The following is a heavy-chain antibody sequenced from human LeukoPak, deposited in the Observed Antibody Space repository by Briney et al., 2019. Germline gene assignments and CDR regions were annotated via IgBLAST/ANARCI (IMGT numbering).Heavy chain of an antibody. CDR1: GFTFSSYW. CDR2: IKQDGSEK. CDR3: ARGPSGDSSSWYEGFYYYYMDV. Sequence: PGGSLRLSCAASGFTFSSYWMSWVRQAPGKGLEWVANIKQDGSEKYYVDSVKGRFTISRDNAKNSLYLQMNSLRAEDTALYHCARGPSGDSSSWYEGFYYYYMDVWGKGTTVTISS. V-gene: IGHV3-7*03. J-gene: IGHJ6*03. D-gene: IGHD6-13*01.